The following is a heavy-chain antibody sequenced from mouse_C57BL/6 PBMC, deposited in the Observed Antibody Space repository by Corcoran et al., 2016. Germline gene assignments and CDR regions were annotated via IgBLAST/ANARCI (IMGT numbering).Heavy chain of an antibody. Sequence: QVQLQQSGAELVRPGASVTLSCKASGYTFTDYEMHWVKQTPVHGLEWIGAIDPETGGTAYNQKFKGKAILTADKSSSTAYMELRSLTSEDSAIYYCTRPDGYYEAYWGQGTLVTVSA. CDR1: GYTFTDYE. D-gene: IGHD2-3*01. CDR2: IDPETGGT. J-gene: IGHJ3*01. V-gene: IGHV1-15*01. CDR3: TRPDGYYEAY.